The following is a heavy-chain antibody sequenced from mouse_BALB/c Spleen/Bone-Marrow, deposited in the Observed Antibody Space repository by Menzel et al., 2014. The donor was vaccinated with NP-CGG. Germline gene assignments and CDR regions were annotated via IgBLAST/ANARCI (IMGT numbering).Heavy chain of an antibody. CDR2: IIPSNGRT. CDR3: ARWLLQYFDV. Sequence: VQLQQSGAELVKPGASVKLSCKASGYTFTSYWMHWVKQRPGQGLEWIGEIIPSNGRTNYTEKFKSKATLTVDKSSNTAYMQRSSLTSEDSAVYYCARWLLQYFDVWGAGTTVTVSS. D-gene: IGHD2-3*01. J-gene: IGHJ1*01. CDR1: GYTFTSYW. V-gene: IGHV1S81*02.